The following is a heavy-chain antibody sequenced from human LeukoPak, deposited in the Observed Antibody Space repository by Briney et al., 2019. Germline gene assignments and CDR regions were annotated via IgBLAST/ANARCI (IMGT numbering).Heavy chain of an antibody. CDR2: ISSSGNTI. CDR3: AELGITMIGGV. V-gene: IGHV3-48*03. CDR1: GFSFSSYE. J-gene: IGHJ6*04. Sequence: GGSLRLSCAASGFSFSSYEMNWVRQAPGKGLEWVSYISSSGNTIYYSDSVKGRFSISRDNAKKSLYLQMKSLRAEDTAVYYCAELGITMIGGVWGKGTTVTISS. D-gene: IGHD3-10*02.